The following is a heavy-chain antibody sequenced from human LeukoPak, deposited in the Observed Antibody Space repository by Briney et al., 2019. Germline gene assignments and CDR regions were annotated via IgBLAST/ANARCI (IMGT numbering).Heavy chain of an antibody. CDR3: AKDPRVGSRVATPCH. J-gene: IGHJ4*02. CDR1: GFTFPNYW. Sequence: GGSLRLSCAASGFTFPNYWMSWVRQAPGKGLEWVSAISGSGGSTYYADSVKGRFTISRDNSKSTLFLQMNSLRAEDTAVYYCAKDPRVGSRVATPCHWGQGTLVTVSS. CDR2: ISGSGGST. D-gene: IGHD5-24*01. V-gene: IGHV3-23*01.